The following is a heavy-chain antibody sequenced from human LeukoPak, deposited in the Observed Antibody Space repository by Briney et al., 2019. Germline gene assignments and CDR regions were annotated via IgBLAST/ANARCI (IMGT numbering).Heavy chain of an antibody. D-gene: IGHD3-22*01. CDR1: GFTFSNYA. V-gene: IGHV3-23*01. Sequence: GGSLRLSCAASGFTFSNYAMSWVRQAPGRGLVWVSAISGSGGSTYHADSVKGRFTVSRDNSKNTLYLQMNSLRAEDTAVYYCAKSDSSYYYYYGMDVWGQGTTVTVSS. CDR2: ISGSGGST. J-gene: IGHJ6*02. CDR3: AKSDSSYYYYYGMDV.